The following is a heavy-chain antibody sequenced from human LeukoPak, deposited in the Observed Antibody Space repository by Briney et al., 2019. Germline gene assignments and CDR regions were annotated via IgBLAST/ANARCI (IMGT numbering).Heavy chain of an antibody. J-gene: IGHJ4*02. Sequence: PGGSLRLSCAASGFTFSSYAMHWVRQAPGKGLEYVSAISSNGGSTYYANSVKGRFTISRDNSKNTLYLQMGSLRAEDMAVYYCARDYDYWGQGTLVTVSS. CDR1: GFTFSSYA. CDR3: ARDYDY. CDR2: ISSNGGST. V-gene: IGHV3-64*01.